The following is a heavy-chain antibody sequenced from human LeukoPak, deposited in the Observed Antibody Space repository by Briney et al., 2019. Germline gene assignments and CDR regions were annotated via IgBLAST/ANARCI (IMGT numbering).Heavy chain of an antibody. J-gene: IGHJ2*01. V-gene: IGHV3-66*01. Sequence: GGSLRLSCAASGFTVSSNYMSWARQAPGKGLEWVSVIYSGGSTYYADSVKGRFTISRDNAKNTLYLQMNILRDEVAAVYYSARTPDWYFDLWGRGTLVTVSS. CDR1: GFTVSSNY. CDR2: IYSGGST. CDR3: ARTPDWYFDL.